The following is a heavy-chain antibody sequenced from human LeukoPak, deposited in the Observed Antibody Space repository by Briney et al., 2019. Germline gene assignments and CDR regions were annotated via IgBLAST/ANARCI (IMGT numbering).Heavy chain of an antibody. CDR1: GYTFTGYY. CDR2: INPNSGGT. V-gene: IGHV1-2*02. CDR3: ARVTYGDYAFDI. Sequence: ASVKVSCKASGYTFTGYYMHWVRQAPGQGLEWMGWINPNSGGTNYAQKFQGRVTMTRDTSISTAYMELSRLRSDDTAVYYCARVTYGDYAFDIWGQGTMVTVSS. D-gene: IGHD4-17*01. J-gene: IGHJ3*02.